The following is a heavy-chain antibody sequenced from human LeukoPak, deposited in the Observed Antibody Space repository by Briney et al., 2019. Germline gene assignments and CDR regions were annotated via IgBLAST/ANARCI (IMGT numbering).Heavy chain of an antibody. CDR1: GFTFSSYA. CDR2: ISGSGGST. CDR3: SKKPPRRVVRLESFDY. J-gene: IGHJ4*02. V-gene: IGHV3-23*01. Sequence: GGSLRLSCAASGFTFSSYAMSWVRQAPGKGLEWVSAISGSGGSTYYSDSVKGRFTISRDNSKNTLYLQMNSLRAEDTAVYYCSKKPPRRVVRLESFDYWGQGTLVTVSS. D-gene: IGHD3-16*01.